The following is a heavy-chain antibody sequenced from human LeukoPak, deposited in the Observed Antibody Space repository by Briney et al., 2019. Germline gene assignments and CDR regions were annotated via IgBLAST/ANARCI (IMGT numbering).Heavy chain of an antibody. V-gene: IGHV3-7*01. CDR3: ARDWTSYCGGDCYSVL. J-gene: IGHJ4*02. CDR1: GFTFSSYW. Sequence: GGSLRLSCAASGFTFSSYWMSWVRQAPGKGLEWVANIKQDGSEKYYVDSVKGRFTISRDNAKNSLYLQMNSLRAEDTAVYYCARDWTSYCGGDCYSVLWGQGTLVTVSS. D-gene: IGHD2-21*02. CDR2: IKQDGSEK.